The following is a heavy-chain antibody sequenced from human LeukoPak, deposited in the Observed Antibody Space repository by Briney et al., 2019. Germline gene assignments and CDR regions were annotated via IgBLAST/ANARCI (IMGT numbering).Heavy chain of an antibody. D-gene: IGHD2-15*01. Sequence: SETLSLTCTVSGDSISGYYWSWIRQTPGKGLEWIGYHYYSGSTNYNPSLKSRVTISVDTSKNRFSLKLSSVTAADTALYYCARGSPNYYYAMDVWGQGTTVTVSS. J-gene: IGHJ6*02. V-gene: IGHV4-59*01. CDR2: HYYSGST. CDR3: ARGSPNYYYAMDV. CDR1: GDSISGYY.